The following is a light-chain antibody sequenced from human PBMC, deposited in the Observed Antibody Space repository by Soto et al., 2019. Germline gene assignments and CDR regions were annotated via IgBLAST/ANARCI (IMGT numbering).Light chain of an antibody. V-gene: IGLV2-23*01. Sequence: QSALTQPASVSGSPGQSITLSCTGTSSDVGSNNLVSWYQQHPGKAPKLMIYEGSTRPSGVSNRFSGSKSGNTAALTISGLQAEDEADYYCCSYAGSSTVVFGGGTKLTVL. CDR3: CSYAGSSTVV. CDR2: EGS. J-gene: IGLJ2*01. CDR1: SSDVGSNNL.